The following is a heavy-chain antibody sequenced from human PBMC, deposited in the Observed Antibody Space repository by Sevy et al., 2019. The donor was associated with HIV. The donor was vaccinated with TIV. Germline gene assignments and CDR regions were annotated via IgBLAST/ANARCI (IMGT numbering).Heavy chain of an antibody. CDR1: GGSISSYY. CDR3: ARVGCSSTSCNYYYYYYGMDV. V-gene: IGHV4-59*01. CDR2: IYYSGST. J-gene: IGHJ6*02. Sequence: SETLSLTCTVSGGSISSYYWSWIRQPPGKGLEWIGYIYYSGSTNYNPSLKSRATISVDTSKNQFSLKLSSVTAADTAVYYCARVGCSSTSCNYYYYYYGMDVWGQGTTVTVSS. D-gene: IGHD2-2*01.